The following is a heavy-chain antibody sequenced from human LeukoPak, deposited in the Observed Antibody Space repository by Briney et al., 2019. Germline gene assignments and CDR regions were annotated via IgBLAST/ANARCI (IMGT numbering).Heavy chain of an antibody. CDR1: GFTFSGSA. Sequence: GGSVKLSCAASGFTFSGSAMHWVRQASGKGLEWVGRIRSKANSYATAYAASVKGRFTISRDDSKNTAYLQMNSLKTEDTAVYYCTRLGSRDGYNYDYWGQGTLVTVSS. CDR3: TRLGSRDGYNYDY. D-gene: IGHD5-24*01. CDR2: IRSKANSYAT. V-gene: IGHV3-73*01. J-gene: IGHJ4*02.